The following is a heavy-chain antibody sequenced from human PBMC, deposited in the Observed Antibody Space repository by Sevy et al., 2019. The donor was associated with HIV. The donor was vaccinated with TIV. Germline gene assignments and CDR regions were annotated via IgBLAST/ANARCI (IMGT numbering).Heavy chain of an antibody. V-gene: IGHV3-7*01. CDR3: ARGPSYYDFWSGFWFYP. CDR1: GFTFSSYW. D-gene: IGHD3-3*01. J-gene: IGHJ5*02. CDR2: IKQDGSEK. Sequence: GGSLRLSCAASGFTFSSYWMSWVRQAPGKGLEWVANIKQDGSEKYYVDSVKGRFTISRDNAKNSLYLQMNSLRAEDTAVYYCARGPSYYDFWSGFWFYPWGQGTLVTVSS.